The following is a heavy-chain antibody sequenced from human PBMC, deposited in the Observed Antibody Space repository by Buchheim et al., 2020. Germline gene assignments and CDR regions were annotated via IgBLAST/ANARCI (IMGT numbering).Heavy chain of an antibody. Sequence: QVQLVQSGAEVKKPGSSVKVSCKASGGTFSSYAISWVRQAPGQGLEWMGRIIPILGIANYAQKFQGRVTITADKSTSTAYMELSSLRSEDTAVYYCAREDTGKESNAGMVTWVYYYYGMDVWGQGTT. CDR2: IIPILGIA. V-gene: IGHV1-69*04. J-gene: IGHJ6*02. CDR1: GGTFSSYA. D-gene: IGHD5-18*01. CDR3: AREDTGKESNAGMVTWVYYYYGMDV.